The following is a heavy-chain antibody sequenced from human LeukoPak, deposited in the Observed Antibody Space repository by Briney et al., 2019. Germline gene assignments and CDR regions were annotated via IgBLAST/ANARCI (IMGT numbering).Heavy chain of an antibody. CDR2: IYYSGST. V-gene: IGHV4-59*01. Sequence: KTSETLSLTCTVSGGSISSYYWSWIRQPPGKGLEWIGYIYYSGSTNYNPSLKSRVTISVDTSKNQFSLKLSSVTAADTAVYYCARADQLEFDYWGQGTLVTVSS. J-gene: IGHJ4*02. D-gene: IGHD2-2*01. CDR3: ARADQLEFDY. CDR1: GGSISSYY.